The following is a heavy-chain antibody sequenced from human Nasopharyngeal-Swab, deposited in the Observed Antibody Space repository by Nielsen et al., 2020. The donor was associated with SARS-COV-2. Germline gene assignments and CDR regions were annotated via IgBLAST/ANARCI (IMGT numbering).Heavy chain of an antibody. Sequence: GESLKISCAASGFTFSNSWMAWIRQAPGVGLQWVANINEDGSGKSYVDSVKGRFIISRDNAKTSLYLQMDSLRAEDTAVYYCATHNDYRFENWGQGTLVSVSS. D-gene: IGHD4-11*01. CDR1: GFTFSNSW. V-gene: IGHV3-7*05. J-gene: IGHJ4*02. CDR3: ATHNDYRFEN. CDR2: INEDGSGK.